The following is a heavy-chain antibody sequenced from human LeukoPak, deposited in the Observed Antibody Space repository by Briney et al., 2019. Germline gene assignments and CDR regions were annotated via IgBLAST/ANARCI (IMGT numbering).Heavy chain of an antibody. CDR3: ARAGPNPRTAGLRN. J-gene: IGHJ4*02. D-gene: IGHD1-14*01. V-gene: IGHV3-7*01. CDR2: IRQDGDTK. CDR1: GFPFNAYW. Sequence: GGSLRLSCAASGFPFNAYWMTWVRQAPGKGLEWVANIRQDGDTKYYVDSVKGRFTISRDNAMNSLYLQMNSLRAEDTAVYYCARAGPNPRTAGLRNWGQGTLVTVSS.